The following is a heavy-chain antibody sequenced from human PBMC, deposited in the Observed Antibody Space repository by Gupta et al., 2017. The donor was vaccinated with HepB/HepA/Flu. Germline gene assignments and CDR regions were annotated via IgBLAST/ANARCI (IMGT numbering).Heavy chain of an antibody. J-gene: IGHJ5*02. CDR1: GFTFDDYG. CDR2: ISWNGGNT. V-gene: IGHV3-20*01. Sequence: EVQLVESGGGVVRPGGSLRLSCAASGFTFDDYGMSWVRQALGKGLEWVSGISWNGGNTGYADSVKGRFTISRDNAKNSLYLQMSSLRAEDTALYHCARVMRPDSSSWYFGWFDPWGQGTLVTVSS. D-gene: IGHD6-13*01. CDR3: ARVMRPDSSSWYFGWFDP.